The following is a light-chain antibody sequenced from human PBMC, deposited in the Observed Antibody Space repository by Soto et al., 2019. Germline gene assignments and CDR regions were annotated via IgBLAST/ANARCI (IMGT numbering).Light chain of an antibody. Sequence: QSALTQPPSASGSPGQSVTISCTGTSSDVGDYNYVSWYQQYPGKAPKLMIYEVSKRPSGVPDRFSGSKSGNTASLTVSGLQAEDEADYYCSSYAGSNNYVIFGGGTKLTV. CDR1: SSDVGDYNY. CDR3: SSYAGSNNYVI. CDR2: EVS. J-gene: IGLJ2*01. V-gene: IGLV2-8*01.